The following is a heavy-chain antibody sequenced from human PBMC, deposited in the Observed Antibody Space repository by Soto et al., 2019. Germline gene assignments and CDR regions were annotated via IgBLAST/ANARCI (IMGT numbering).Heavy chain of an antibody. CDR2: ISYDGSNK. Sequence: GDLRLSCAASGFTFSSYGMHWVRQAPGKGLEWVAVISYDGSNKYYADSVKGRFTISRDNSKNTLYLQMNSLRAEDTAVYYCAKDMNYDFWSGYQNWFDPWGQGTLVTVSS. CDR1: GFTFSSYG. V-gene: IGHV3-30*18. CDR3: AKDMNYDFWSGYQNWFDP. D-gene: IGHD3-3*01. J-gene: IGHJ5*02.